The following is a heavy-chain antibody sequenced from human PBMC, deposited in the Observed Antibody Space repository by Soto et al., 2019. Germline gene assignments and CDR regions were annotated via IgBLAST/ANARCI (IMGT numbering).Heavy chain of an antibody. J-gene: IGHJ5*02. V-gene: IGHV1-18*01. CDR1: GYTFTSYG. CDR2: INTYNGNT. D-gene: IGHD3-10*01. Sequence: QVQLVQSGAEVKKPGASVKVSCKASGYTFTSYGISWVRQAPGQGLQWMGWINTYNGNTDYEQRLQGRVTLTTDTSTSTAYMELRCLRSDDSAVYYCARVAASGSYSDNWFDPWGQGTLVTVSS. CDR3: ARVAASGSYSDNWFDP.